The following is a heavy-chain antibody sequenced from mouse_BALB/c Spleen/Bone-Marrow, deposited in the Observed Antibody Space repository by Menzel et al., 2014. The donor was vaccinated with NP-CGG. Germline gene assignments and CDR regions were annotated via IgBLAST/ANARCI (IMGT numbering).Heavy chain of an antibody. CDR2: TWSGGST. Sequence: QVQLKESGPGLVQPSQSLSITCTVSGFSLTNYGVRWVRQSPGKGLEWLGVTWSGGSTDYNAAFISRLIISKDNSKSQIFFKKNSLQANDTAIYCCARRGGTTAPFAYWGQGTLVTVSS. V-gene: IGHV2-2*02. D-gene: IGHD1-2*01. CDR1: GFSLTNYG. CDR3: ARRGGTTAPFAY. J-gene: IGHJ3*01.